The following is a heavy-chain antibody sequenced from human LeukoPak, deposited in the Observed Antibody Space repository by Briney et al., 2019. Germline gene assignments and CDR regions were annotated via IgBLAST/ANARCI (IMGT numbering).Heavy chain of an antibody. D-gene: IGHD4-17*01. J-gene: IGHJ4*02. CDR2: ISSRSSHI. Sequence: GGSLRLSCAASGFTFSSYSMTWVRQAPGKGLEWVSSISSRSSHIHYADSVKGRLTISRDNAKNSLYLQMNSLSAEDTAVYYCARGGGYGDYAGEIDYWGQGTLVTVSS. CDR1: GFTFSSYS. V-gene: IGHV3-21*01. CDR3: ARGGGYGDYAGEIDY.